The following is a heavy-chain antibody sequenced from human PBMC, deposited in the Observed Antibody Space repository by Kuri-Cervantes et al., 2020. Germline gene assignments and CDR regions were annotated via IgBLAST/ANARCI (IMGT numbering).Heavy chain of an antibody. Sequence: ASVKVSCKASGYTFTSYYMHWVRQAPGQGLEWVGWMNPNSGNTGYAQKFQGRVTITRDMSTSTAYMELSSLRSEDTAVYYCAADPPTRVGATPHDAFDIWGQGTMVTVSS. CDR3: AADPPTRVGATPHDAFDI. J-gene: IGHJ3*02. V-gene: IGHV1-8*03. D-gene: IGHD1-26*01. CDR2: MNPNSGNT. CDR1: GYTFTSYY.